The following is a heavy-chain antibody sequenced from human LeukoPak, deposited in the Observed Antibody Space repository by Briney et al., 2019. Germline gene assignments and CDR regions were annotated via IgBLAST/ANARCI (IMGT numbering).Heavy chain of an antibody. J-gene: IGHJ4*02. D-gene: IGHD5-24*01. CDR3: ARDPSEMATISTTEFSYYFDY. Sequence: GSLRLSCAASGFTFSSYAMSWVRQAPGKGLEWVSAISGSGGSTYYADSVKGRFTISRDNSKNTLYLQMNSLRAEDTAVYYCARDPSEMATISTTEFSYYFDYWGQGTLVTVSS. CDR2: ISGSGGST. V-gene: IGHV3-23*01. CDR1: GFTFSSYA.